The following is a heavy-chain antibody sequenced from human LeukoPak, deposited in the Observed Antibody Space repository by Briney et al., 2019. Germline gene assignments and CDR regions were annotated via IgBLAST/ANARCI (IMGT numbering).Heavy chain of an antibody. CDR2: MNPNSGNT. V-gene: IGHV1-8*01. J-gene: IGHJ4*02. CDR3: ARNNPYDSSGSLDY. Sequence: GSSVKVSCKASGYTFTSYDINWVRQATGQGLEWMGWMNPNSGNTGYEQKFQGRVTMTRNTSISTDYMELSSLRSEDTAVYYCARNNPYDSSGSLDYWGQGTLVTVSS. CDR1: GYTFTSYD. D-gene: IGHD3-22*01.